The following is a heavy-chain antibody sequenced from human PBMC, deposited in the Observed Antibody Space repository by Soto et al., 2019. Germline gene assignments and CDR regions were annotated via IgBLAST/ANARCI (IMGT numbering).Heavy chain of an antibody. J-gene: IGHJ5*02. CDR3: ARGRVVVPAAVMFNCLDP. CDR2: IFHGGST. V-gene: IGHV4-30-2*01. D-gene: IGHD2-2*01. Sequence: KPSETLSLTCTVSGVSISSGGYYWGWIRQHPGKGLEWIGYIFHGGSTYYNPSLRSRVTISVDRSRTQFSLKMSSVTAADTAVYYCARGRVVVPAAVMFNCLDPWGQGALVTVSS. CDR1: GVSISSGGYY.